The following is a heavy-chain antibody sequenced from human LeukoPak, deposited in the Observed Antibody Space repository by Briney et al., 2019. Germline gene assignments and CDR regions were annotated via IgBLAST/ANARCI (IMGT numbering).Heavy chain of an antibody. CDR2: INPNSGGT. Sequence: GASVKVSCKASGYTFTGYYIHWVRQAPGQGLEWMGWINPNSGGTNYAQKLQGRVTMTTDTSTSTAYMELRSLRSDDTAVYYCAASGDYQLPGFDYWGQGTLVTVSS. V-gene: IGHV1-2*02. J-gene: IGHJ4*02. CDR1: GYTFTGYY. CDR3: AASGDYQLPGFDY. D-gene: IGHD4-17*01.